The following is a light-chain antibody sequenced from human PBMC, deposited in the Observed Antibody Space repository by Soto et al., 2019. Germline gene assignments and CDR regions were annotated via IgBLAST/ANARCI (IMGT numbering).Light chain of an antibody. CDR3: QQYDSSPLT. CDR2: GAS. J-gene: IGKJ4*01. Sequence: NVLIQSPCTLSLSPGERATLSCRASQSVSNSYLAWYQQKPGQAPRLLIYGASYRATGIPDRFSGSGSGTDFTLTISSLEPEDSAVYYCQQYDSSPLTFGGGTKVDIK. CDR1: QSVSNSY. V-gene: IGKV3-20*01.